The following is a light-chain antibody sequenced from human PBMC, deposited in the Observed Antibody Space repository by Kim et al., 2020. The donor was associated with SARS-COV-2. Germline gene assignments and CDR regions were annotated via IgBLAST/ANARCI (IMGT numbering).Light chain of an antibody. CDR3: SSYTTTFL. CDR1: SSDFD. V-gene: IGLV2-14*03. J-gene: IGLJ2*01. Sequence: QSALTQPASVSGSPGQSITISCAGTSSDFDVSWYQQHPGKAPKVIIYAVSQRPSGISGRFSGSKSGNTASLTISGLQAEDEAVYYCSSYTTTFLFGGGTQLTVL. CDR2: AVS.